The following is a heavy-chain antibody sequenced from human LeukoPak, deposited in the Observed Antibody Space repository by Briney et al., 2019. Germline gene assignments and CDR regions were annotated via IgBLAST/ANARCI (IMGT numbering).Heavy chain of an antibody. J-gene: IGHJ6*04. V-gene: IGHV4-4*09. CDR3: ARFTYTPRPPDV. CDR1: GGSISGYY. Sequence: SETLSLTCSVSGGSISGYYWTWIRQPPGQTLEWIGYIYSSGSTNYNPSLQSRVTMSVDTSVNQFSLRLSSVTAADTAVYFCARFTYTPRPPDVWGKGTTVTVSS. D-gene: IGHD3-16*01. CDR2: IYSSGST.